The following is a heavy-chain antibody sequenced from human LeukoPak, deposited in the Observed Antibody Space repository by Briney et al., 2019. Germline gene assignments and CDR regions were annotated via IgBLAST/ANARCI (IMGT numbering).Heavy chain of an antibody. CDR3: AKVRWGQWLDLDY. V-gene: IGHV3-23*01. Sequence: PGGSLRLSCAASGFTFSSYAMSWVRPAPGKGLEWVSAISGSGGSTYYADSVKGRFTISRDNSKNTLSLQMNSLRAEDTAVYYCAKVRWGQWLDLDYWGQGTLVTVSS. CDR2: ISGSGGST. J-gene: IGHJ4*02. CDR1: GFTFSSYA. D-gene: IGHD6-19*01.